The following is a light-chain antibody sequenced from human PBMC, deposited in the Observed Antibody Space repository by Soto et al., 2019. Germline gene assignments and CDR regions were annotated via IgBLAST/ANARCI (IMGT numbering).Light chain of an antibody. J-gene: IGLJ1*01. V-gene: IGLV2-8*01. CDR1: SSDVGGFNY. CDR3: SSDADGFKV. Sequence: QSVLTQPPSASGSPGQSVSISCTGTSSDVGGFNYVSWYQQYPGKAPKLIIYEVSKRPSGVPDRFSGSKSGNTASLTVSGLQAEDEADYYCSSDADGFKVFGTGTKVTVL. CDR2: EVS.